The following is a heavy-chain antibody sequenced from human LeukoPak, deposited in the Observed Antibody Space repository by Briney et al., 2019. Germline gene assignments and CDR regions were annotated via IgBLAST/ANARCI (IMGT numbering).Heavy chain of an antibody. CDR1: GFTFSSYE. J-gene: IGHJ6*02. CDR2: ISSSGSTI. Sequence: GGSLRLSCAASGFTFSSYEMNWVRQAPGQGLEWVSYISSSGSTIYYADSVKGRFTISRDNAKNSLYLQMNSLRAEDTAVYYCARYSYSSSWYWGSNYYYYGMDVWGQGTTVTVSS. V-gene: IGHV3-48*03. D-gene: IGHD6-13*01. CDR3: ARYSYSSSWYWGSNYYYYGMDV.